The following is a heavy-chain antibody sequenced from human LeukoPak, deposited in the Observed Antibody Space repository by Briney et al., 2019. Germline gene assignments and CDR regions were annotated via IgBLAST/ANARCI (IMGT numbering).Heavy chain of an antibody. J-gene: IGHJ4*02. Sequence: GGSLRLSCAASGFTFSSYGMHWARQAPGKGLEWVAFIRYDGSNKYYADSVKGRFTISRDNSKNTLYLQMNSLRAEDTAVYYCAKERWLTPYGTASFDYWGQGTLVTVSS. D-gene: IGHD3-22*01. V-gene: IGHV3-30*02. CDR3: AKERWLTPYGTASFDY. CDR2: IRYDGSNK. CDR1: GFTFSSYG.